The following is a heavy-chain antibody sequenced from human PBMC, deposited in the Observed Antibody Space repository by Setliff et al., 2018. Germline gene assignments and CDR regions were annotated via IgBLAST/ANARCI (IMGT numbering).Heavy chain of an antibody. CDR1: GFTYNNCW. CDR2: INPDGSEK. D-gene: IGHD3-10*01. V-gene: IGHV3-7*01. CDR3: FGAGTCSY. Sequence: GVFLRLSCGASGFTYNNCWVSWVRQAPGKGLEWLASINPDGSEKYYVDSVKGRFTISRDNAKNSLSLQMNSLRTEDTAVYYCFGAGTCSYWGQGTLVTVSS. J-gene: IGHJ4*02.